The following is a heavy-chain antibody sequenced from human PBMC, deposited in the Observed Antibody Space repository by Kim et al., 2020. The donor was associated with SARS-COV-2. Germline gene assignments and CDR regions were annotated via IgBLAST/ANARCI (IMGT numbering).Heavy chain of an antibody. V-gene: IGHV3-23*01. CDR1: GFTFSDYG. CDR3: AKGRQDWELLRWFDP. CDR2: ISGSGDVT. J-gene: IGHJ5*02. Sequence: GGSLRLSCATSGFTFSDYGMHWFRQAPGKGLEWVATISGSGDVTSFADSVNGRFTISRENSQDLLFLQLTRLRVEDTAMYYCAKGRQDWELLRWFDPWGQGTLVTVSS. D-gene: IGHD1-26*01.